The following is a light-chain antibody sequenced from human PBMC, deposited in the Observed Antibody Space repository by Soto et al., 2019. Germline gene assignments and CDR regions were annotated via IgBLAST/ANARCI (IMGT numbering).Light chain of an antibody. V-gene: IGLV3-21*02. Sequence: SYELTQPPSVSVAPGQTGRITCGGNNIEIKSVHWYQQKPGQAPVLVVYDDGDRTTGIPERFSGSKSGNTATLTTSRVEAGDEADYYCHVWDTTNPVIFGGGTKLTVL. CDR2: DDG. CDR1: NIEIKS. J-gene: IGLJ2*01. CDR3: HVWDTTNPVI.